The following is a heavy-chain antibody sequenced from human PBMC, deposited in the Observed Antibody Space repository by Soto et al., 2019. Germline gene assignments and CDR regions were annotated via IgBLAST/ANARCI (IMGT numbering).Heavy chain of an antibody. D-gene: IGHD4-4*01. CDR3: ARLGHDYSNSGMDV. J-gene: IGHJ6*02. CDR2: IDPSDSST. V-gene: IGHV5-10-1*01. Sequence: GESLKSSCKGSGYTFTGYWINWVLQMPWKGLEWMGKIDPSDSSTNYSPSYSPSFQGHVTISTDKSITTAYLQWSSLKASDTAIYYCARLGHDYSNSGMDVWGQGTTVTVSS. CDR1: GYTFTGYW.